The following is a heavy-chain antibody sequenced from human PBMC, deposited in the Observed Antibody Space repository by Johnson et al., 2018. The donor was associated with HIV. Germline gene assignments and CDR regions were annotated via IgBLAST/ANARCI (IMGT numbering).Heavy chain of an antibody. J-gene: IGHJ3*02. CDR2: ISGSGSTI. Sequence: VQLVESGGGLVKPGGSLRLSCAASGFTFSDYYMSWIRQAPGKGLEWVSYISGSGSTIYYADSVKGRFTVSRDNSKNTLDLQMSSLRPDDTAMYYCARVTAYNSFDIWGQGTMVTVSS. D-gene: IGHD2-21*02. CDR3: ARVTAYNSFDI. V-gene: IGHV3-11*04. CDR1: GFTFSDYY.